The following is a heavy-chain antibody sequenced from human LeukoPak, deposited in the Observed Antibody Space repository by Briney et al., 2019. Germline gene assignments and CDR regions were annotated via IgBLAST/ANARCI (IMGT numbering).Heavy chain of an antibody. D-gene: IGHD2-15*01. CDR1: GFNFSSYA. V-gene: IGHV3-23*01. CDR2: ISGSGGST. J-gene: IGHJ4*02. Sequence: PGGSLRLSCTASGFNFSSYAMSWVRQAPGKGLEWVSAISGSGGSTYYADSVKGRFTISRDNPKNTLYLQMNSLRAEDTAVYYCTGLLIDYWGQGTLVTVSS. CDR3: TGLLIDY.